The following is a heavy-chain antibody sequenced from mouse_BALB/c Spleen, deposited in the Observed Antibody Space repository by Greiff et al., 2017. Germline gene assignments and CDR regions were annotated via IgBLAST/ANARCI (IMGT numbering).Heavy chain of an antibody. V-gene: IGHV5-6-5*01. CDR3: ARNYRYDDYFDY. J-gene: IGHJ2*01. CDR2: ISSGGST. Sequence: EVNVVESGGDLVKPGGSLKLSCAASGFTFSSYGMSWVRQTPDKRLEWVATISSGGSTYYPDSVKGRFTISRDNARNILYLQMSSLRSEDTAMYYCARNYRYDDYFDYWGQGTTLTVSS. CDR1: GFTFSSYG. D-gene: IGHD2-14*01.